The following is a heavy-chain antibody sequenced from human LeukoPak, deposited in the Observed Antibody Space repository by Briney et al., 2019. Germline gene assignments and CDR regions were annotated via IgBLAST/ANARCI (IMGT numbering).Heavy chain of an antibody. D-gene: IGHD3-22*01. J-gene: IGHJ3*02. V-gene: IGHV5-51*01. CDR1: GYSFTSYW. CDR3: ARLSEYYYDGTGAFDI. Sequence: GESLKISCKGSGYSFTSYWIGGVRQLPGKGLGWMGIIYPGDSDTRYSPSFQGQVTISAYKSISTAYLQWSSLKASDTAMYYCARLSEYYYDGTGAFDIWGQGTMVTVSS. CDR2: IYPGDSDT.